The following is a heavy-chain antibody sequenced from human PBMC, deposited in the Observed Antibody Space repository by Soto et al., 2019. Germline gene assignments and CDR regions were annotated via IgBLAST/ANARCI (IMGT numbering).Heavy chain of an antibody. CDR3: ARALYYNDGSGHSLLDY. CDR2: ISYDGSDK. V-gene: IGHV3-30-3*01. Sequence: QVQLVESGGGVVQPGRSLIISCAVSGFTFSNYAMHWVRQAPGKGLEWVAVISYDGSDKYYADSVGGRFTISRDNSKNTLSLQMNSLRTEDIAVYYCARALYYNDGSGHSLLDYWGQGTLVTVSS. D-gene: IGHD3-22*01. J-gene: IGHJ4*02. CDR1: GFTFSNYA.